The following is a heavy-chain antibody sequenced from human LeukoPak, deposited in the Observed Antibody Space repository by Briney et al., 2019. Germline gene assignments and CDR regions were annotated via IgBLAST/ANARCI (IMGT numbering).Heavy chain of an antibody. J-gene: IGHJ2*01. CDR1: GFTFSTYA. D-gene: IGHD3-3*01. CDR2: ISGNGGST. Sequence: GGSLRLSCAASGFTFSTYAMSWVRQAPGEGLEWVSTISGNGGSTYYADSVKGRFTISRDNSKTTLFLQMNSLRAEDTAVYYCAKAGSITIFGVILRYWYFDLWGRGTLVTVSS. V-gene: IGHV3-23*01. CDR3: AKAGSITIFGVILRYWYFDL.